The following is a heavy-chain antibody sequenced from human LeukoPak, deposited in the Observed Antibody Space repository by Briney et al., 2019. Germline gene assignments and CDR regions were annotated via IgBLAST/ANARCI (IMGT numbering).Heavy chain of an antibody. Sequence: GGSLRLSCAASGFTFSSYAMHWVRQAPGKGLEWVAGISYDGSNKYYADSVKGRFTISRDNSKNTLYLQMNSLRAEDTAVYYCARALDRYCTNGVCYRLDYWGQGTLVTVSS. D-gene: IGHD2-8*01. J-gene: IGHJ4*02. V-gene: IGHV3-30-3*01. CDR3: ARALDRYCTNGVCYRLDY. CDR2: ISYDGSNK. CDR1: GFTFSSYA.